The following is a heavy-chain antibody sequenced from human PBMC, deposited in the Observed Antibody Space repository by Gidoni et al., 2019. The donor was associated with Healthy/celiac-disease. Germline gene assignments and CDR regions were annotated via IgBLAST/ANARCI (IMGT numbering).Heavy chain of an antibody. CDR3: AKDANYSSGWSFDY. J-gene: IGHJ4*02. V-gene: IGHV3-30*18. CDR1: GFTFSSYG. Sequence: QVQLVESGGGVVQPGRSLRLSCAASGFTFSSYGMHWVRQAPGKGLGRVTVISYNGSNKYYADAVKGRFTISRDNSKNTLYLQMNSLRAEDTAVYYCAKDANYSSGWSFDYWGQGTLVTVSS. CDR2: ISYNGSNK. D-gene: IGHD6-19*01.